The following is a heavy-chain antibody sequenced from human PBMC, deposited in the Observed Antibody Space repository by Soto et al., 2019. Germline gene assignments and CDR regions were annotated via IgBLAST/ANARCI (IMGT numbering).Heavy chain of an antibody. J-gene: IGHJ5*02. CDR3: ARLSLQQQLVLS. V-gene: IGHV4-39*01. Sequence: QPQLQESGPGLVKPSETLSLTCTVSGGSISSSSYYWGWIRQPPGKGLEWIGSIYYSGSTYYNPSLESRVTISVDTSKNQFSLKLSSVTAADTAVYYCARLSLQQQLVLSWGQETLVTVSS. CDR2: IYYSGST. D-gene: IGHD6-13*01. CDR1: GGSISSSSYY.